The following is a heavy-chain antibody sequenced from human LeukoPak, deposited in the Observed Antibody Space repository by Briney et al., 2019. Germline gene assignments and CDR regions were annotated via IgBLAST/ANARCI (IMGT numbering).Heavy chain of an antibody. D-gene: IGHD6-19*01. CDR1: GFTFSSYA. J-gene: IGHJ4*02. Sequence: GGSLRLSCAASGFTFSSYAMHWVRQAPRNGLEWVALLSYDGSNKHYADSVKGRFTISRDNSKNTLYVQMNSLRAEDTAVYYCAREGGSLYTSGWTRWDYFDYWGQGTLVTVSS. V-gene: IGHV3-30*04. CDR2: LSYDGSNK. CDR3: AREGGSLYTSGWTRWDYFDY.